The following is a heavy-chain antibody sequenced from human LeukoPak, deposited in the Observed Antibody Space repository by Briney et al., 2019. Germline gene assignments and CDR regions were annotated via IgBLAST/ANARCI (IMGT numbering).Heavy chain of an antibody. CDR1: GGSISSGGYY. D-gene: IGHD6-19*01. J-gene: IGHJ6*02. CDR3: AREILSSGWSYYYYYGMDV. Sequence: SETLSLTCTVSGGSISSGGYYWSWIRQHPGKGLEWIGYIYYSGSTNYNPSLKSRVTISVDTSKNQFSLKLSSVTAADTAVYYCAREILSSGWSYYYYYGMDVWGQGTTVTVSS. V-gene: IGHV4-61*08. CDR2: IYYSGST.